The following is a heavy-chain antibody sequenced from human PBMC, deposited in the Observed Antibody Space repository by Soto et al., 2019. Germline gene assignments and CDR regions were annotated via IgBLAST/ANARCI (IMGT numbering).Heavy chain of an antibody. D-gene: IGHD4-17*01. CDR1: GGSIISSSYY. CDR2: IYNSRTT. J-gene: IGHJ3*02. CDR3: ASPVDYGGNSGHAFDI. V-gene: IGHV4-39*01. Sequence: LSLTCTVSGGSIISSSYYWGWIRQPPGKGLEWIGNIYNSRTTYYNPSLKSRVTISADTSKSQFSLKLSSVTAADTAVYYCASPVDYGGNSGHAFDIWGQGTTVTVSS.